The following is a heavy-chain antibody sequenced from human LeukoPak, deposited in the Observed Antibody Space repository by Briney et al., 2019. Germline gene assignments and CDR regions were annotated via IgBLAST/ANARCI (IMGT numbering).Heavy chain of an antibody. J-gene: IGHJ4*02. Sequence: GGSLRLSCVASGLTFSSSSMNWVRQAPGKGLEWVSFISDRSTYIYYADSVKGRFTISRDNAKNSLYLQMSSLRGEDTAVYYCARDTSGSYSITYFDYWGQGTLVTVSS. D-gene: IGHD3-10*01. CDR2: ISDRSTYI. CDR1: GLTFSSSS. CDR3: ARDTSGSYSITYFDY. V-gene: IGHV3-21*01.